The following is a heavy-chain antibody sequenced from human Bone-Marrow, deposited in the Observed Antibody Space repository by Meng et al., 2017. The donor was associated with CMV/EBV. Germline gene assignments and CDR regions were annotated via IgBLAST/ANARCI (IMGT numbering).Heavy chain of an antibody. J-gene: IGHJ6*02. CDR2: INPSGGST. CDR3: ARCIAAAGTLYYYYYGMDV. CDR1: GYTFTSYY. V-gene: IGHV1-46*01. Sequence: ASVKVSCKASGYTFTSYYMHWVRQAPGRGLEWMGIINPSGGSTSYAQKFQGRVTMTRDTSTSTVYMELSSLRSEDTAVYYCARCIAAAGTLYYYYYGMDVWGQGTAVTVSS. D-gene: IGHD6-13*01.